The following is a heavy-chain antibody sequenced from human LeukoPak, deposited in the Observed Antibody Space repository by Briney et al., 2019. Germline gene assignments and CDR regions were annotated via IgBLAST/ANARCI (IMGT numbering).Heavy chain of an antibody. D-gene: IGHD5-18*01. CDR2: IIPIIGTA. V-gene: IGHV1-69*05. Sequence: SVKVSYKASGGTFSSYAISWVRQAPGQGLEWMGGIIPIIGTANYAQKFQGRVTITTDESTSTAYMELSSLRSEDTAVYYCARAGYSYGLAYYYYMDVWGKGTTVTVSS. CDR1: GGTFSSYA. J-gene: IGHJ6*03. CDR3: ARAGYSYGLAYYYYMDV.